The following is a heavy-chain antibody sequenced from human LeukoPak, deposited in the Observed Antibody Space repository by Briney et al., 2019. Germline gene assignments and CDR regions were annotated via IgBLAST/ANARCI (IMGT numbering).Heavy chain of an antibody. J-gene: IGHJ3*02. Sequence: GGSLRLSCAASGFTFSSYAMHWVRQAPGKGLEYVSAISSNGGSTYYANSVKGRFTISRDNSKNTLYLQMGSLRAEDMAVYYCARGSRYCSSTSCPEDAFDIWGQGTMVTVSS. CDR1: GFTFSSYA. D-gene: IGHD2-2*01. CDR2: ISSNGGST. CDR3: ARGSRYCSSTSCPEDAFDI. V-gene: IGHV3-64*01.